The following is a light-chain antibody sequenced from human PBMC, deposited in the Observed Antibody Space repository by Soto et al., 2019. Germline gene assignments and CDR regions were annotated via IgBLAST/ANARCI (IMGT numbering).Light chain of an antibody. V-gene: IGLV1-51*01. Sequence: QSVLTQPPSVSAAPGQKVTISCSGSSSNIGNNYVSWYQQLPGTAPKLLIYDTNKRPSGIPDRFSGSKSGTSATPGITGLQTGDEADYYCGTWDSSLSAVFGGGTQLTVL. CDR1: SSNIGNNY. CDR3: GTWDSSLSAV. J-gene: IGLJ7*01. CDR2: DTN.